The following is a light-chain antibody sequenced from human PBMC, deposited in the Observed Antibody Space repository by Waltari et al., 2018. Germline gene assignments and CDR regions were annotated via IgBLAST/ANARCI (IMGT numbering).Light chain of an antibody. J-gene: IGLJ3*02. V-gene: IGLV2-18*02. CDR1: SSDVGSYNR. Sequence: QSALTQPPSVSGSPGQSVTISCTVTSSDVGSYNRVSWYQQPPGTAPKLMIYEVTNRPSGVPDRFSGSKSGNTASLTISGLQAEDEADYYCSSYTSRSTWVFGGGTKLTVL. CDR3: SSYTSRSTWV. CDR2: EVT.